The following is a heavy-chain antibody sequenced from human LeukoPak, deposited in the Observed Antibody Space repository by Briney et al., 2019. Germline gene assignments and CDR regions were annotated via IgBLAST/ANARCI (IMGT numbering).Heavy chain of an antibody. D-gene: IGHD3-3*01. CDR2: IIPTLGIA. V-gene: IGHV1-69*02. J-gene: IGHJ4*02. CDR1: GGTFSSYT. CDR3: ARGLSDDFWSGYPLGY. Sequence: ASVKVSCKASGGTFSSYTISWVRQAPGQGLEWMGRIIPTLGIANYAQKFQGRVTITADKSASTAYMELSSLRSEDTAVYYCARGLSDDFWSGYPLGYWGQGTLVTVSS.